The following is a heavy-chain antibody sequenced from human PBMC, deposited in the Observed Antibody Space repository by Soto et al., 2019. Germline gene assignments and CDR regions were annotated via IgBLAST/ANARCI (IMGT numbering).Heavy chain of an antibody. D-gene: IGHD4-17*01. CDR1: GGTFSSYA. Sequence: SVKVSCKASGGTFSSYAISWVRQAPGQGLEWMGGIIPIFGTANYAQKFQGRVTITADESTSTAYMELSSLRSEDKAVYYCARGTTVVTPFGFGPRGQGPLVTVSS. CDR3: ARGTTVVTPFGFGP. J-gene: IGHJ5*02. V-gene: IGHV1-69*13. CDR2: IIPIFGTA.